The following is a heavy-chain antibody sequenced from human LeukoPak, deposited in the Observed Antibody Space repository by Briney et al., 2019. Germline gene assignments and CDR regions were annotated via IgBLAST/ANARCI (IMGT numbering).Heavy chain of an antibody. V-gene: IGHV3-53*01. CDR3: ARGGYYYDSSGYLDH. CDR1: GFTVSSNY. CDR2: IYSGGST. Sequence: GGSLRLSCAASGFTVSSNYMSWVRQAPGKGLEWVSVIYSGGSTYYADSVKGRFTISRDNSKNTLYLQMNSLRAEDTAVYYCARGGYYYDSSGYLDHWGQGTLVTVSS. J-gene: IGHJ4*02. D-gene: IGHD3-22*01.